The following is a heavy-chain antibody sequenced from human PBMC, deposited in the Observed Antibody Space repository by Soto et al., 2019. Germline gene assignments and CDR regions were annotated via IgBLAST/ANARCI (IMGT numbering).Heavy chain of an antibody. CDR2: IYPTGRT. D-gene: IGHD5-18*01. CDR3: ARGLDPTMATRFDF. CDR1: GGSLSGYY. V-gene: IGHV4-34*01. J-gene: IGHJ4*02. Sequence: SETLSLTCAVYGGSLSGYYWTWVRQPPGRGLEWIGQIYPTGRTNYNPSLKGRVTISIDTSKNQFSLKLTSMTAADTAVYFCARGLDPTMATRFDFWGQGNLVTGSS.